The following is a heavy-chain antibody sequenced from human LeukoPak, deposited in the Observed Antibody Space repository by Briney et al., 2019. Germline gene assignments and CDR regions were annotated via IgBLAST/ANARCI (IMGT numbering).Heavy chain of an antibody. CDR1: GFTFSSYA. CDR2: ISGSGGST. CDR3: AKDGSWYSWFDP. Sequence: PGGPLRLSCAASGFTFSSYAMSWVRRAPGKGLEWVSAISGSGGSTYYADSVKGRFTISRDNSKNTLYLQMNSLRAEDTAVYYCAKDGSWYSWFDPWGQGTLVTVSS. V-gene: IGHV3-23*01. J-gene: IGHJ5*02. D-gene: IGHD6-13*01.